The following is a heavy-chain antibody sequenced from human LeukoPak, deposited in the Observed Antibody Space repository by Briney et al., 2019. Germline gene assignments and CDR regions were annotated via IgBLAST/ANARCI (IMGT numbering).Heavy chain of an antibody. CDR3: ARWETTVTTSADYFDY. D-gene: IGHD4-17*01. J-gene: IGHJ4*02. CDR1: GGSISSGDYY. CDR2: TYYSGST. Sequence: SETLSLTCTVSGGSISSGDYYWSWIRQPPGRGLEWIGYTYYSGSTYYNPSLKSRVTISVDTSKNQFSLKLSSVTAADTAVYYCARWETTVTTSADYFDYWGQGTLVTVSS. V-gene: IGHV4-30-4*01.